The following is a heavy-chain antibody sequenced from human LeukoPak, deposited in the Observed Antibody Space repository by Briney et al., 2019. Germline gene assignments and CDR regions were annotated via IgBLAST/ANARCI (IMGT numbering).Heavy chain of an antibody. Sequence: SETLPLTCTVSGGSISSYYWSWIRQPPGKGLEWIGYIYYSGSTNYNPSLKSRVTISVDTSKNQFSLKLSSVTAADTAVYYCARHLSCVDYDFWSGYYFYFDYWGQGTLVTVSS. CDR3: ARHLSCVDYDFWSGYYFYFDY. CDR1: GGSISSYY. D-gene: IGHD3-3*01. V-gene: IGHV4-59*08. CDR2: IYYSGST. J-gene: IGHJ4*02.